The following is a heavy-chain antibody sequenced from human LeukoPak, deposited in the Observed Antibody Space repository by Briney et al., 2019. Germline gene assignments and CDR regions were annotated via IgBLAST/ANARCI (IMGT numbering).Heavy chain of an antibody. CDR1: GGSISSYY. D-gene: IGHD1-14*01. Sequence: PSETLSLTCTVSGGSISSYYWSWIRQPPGKELEWIGYIYYSGSTNYNPSLKSRVTISVDTSKNQFSLKLSSVTAADTAVYYCARDRGNLQHWGQGTLVTVSS. CDR2: IYYSGST. J-gene: IGHJ1*01. V-gene: IGHV4-59*01. CDR3: ARDRGNLQH.